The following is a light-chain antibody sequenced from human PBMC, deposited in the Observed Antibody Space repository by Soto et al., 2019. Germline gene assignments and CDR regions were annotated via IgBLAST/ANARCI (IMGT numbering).Light chain of an antibody. CDR2: SNN. CDR3: AALDDSLNGVI. V-gene: IGLV1-44*01. CDR1: SSNIGSNP. Sequence: QTVVTQPPSASGTPGQRVTISCSGSSSNIGSNPVNWFQQLPGTAPKLLIYSNNLRPSGVPDRFSGSKSGTSASLAISGLQSEDEADYYCAALDDSLNGVIFGGGTKVTVL. J-gene: IGLJ2*01.